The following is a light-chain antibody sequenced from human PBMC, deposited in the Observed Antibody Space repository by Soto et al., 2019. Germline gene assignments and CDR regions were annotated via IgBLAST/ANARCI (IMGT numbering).Light chain of an antibody. CDR2: TNS. CDR3: QSYDSSLRGYV. Sequence: QSVLTQPPSVSGAPGQRVTISCTGSSSNIGANYDVHWYQHLPGTAPKLLIYTNSNRPSGVPDRFSGSKSGTSASLAITGLQAEDEADYYCQSYDSSLRGYVVGTGTRSPS. CDR1: SSNIGANYD. V-gene: IGLV1-40*01. J-gene: IGLJ1*01.